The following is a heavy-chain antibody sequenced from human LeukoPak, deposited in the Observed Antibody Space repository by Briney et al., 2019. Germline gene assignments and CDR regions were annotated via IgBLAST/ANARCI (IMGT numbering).Heavy chain of an antibody. D-gene: IGHD2-2*01. V-gene: IGHV1-18*01. CDR1: GYTFTSYG. J-gene: IGHJ5*02. Sequence: GSVKVSCKASGYTFTSYGISWVRQAPGQGLEWMGWISAYNGNTNYAQKLQGRVTMTTDTSTSTAYMELRSLRSDGTAVYYCARGHLRGYCSSTSCYGVVDWFDPWGQGTLVTVSS. CDR2: ISAYNGNT. CDR3: ARGHLRGYCSSTSCYGVVDWFDP.